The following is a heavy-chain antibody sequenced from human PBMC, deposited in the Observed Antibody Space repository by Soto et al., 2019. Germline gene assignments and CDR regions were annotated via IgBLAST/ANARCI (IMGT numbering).Heavy chain of an antibody. D-gene: IGHD3-10*01. Sequence: PGGSLRLSCAASGFTFSNYGMYWVRQAPGKGLEWVAFISYDGSSKFYADPMKGRHTISRDNSMNTLYLQMNSLRADDTAIYYCAKDLHWFAMDVWGQGTTVTVSS. CDR2: ISYDGSSK. J-gene: IGHJ6*02. CDR3: AKDLHWFAMDV. V-gene: IGHV3-30*18. CDR1: GFTFSNYG.